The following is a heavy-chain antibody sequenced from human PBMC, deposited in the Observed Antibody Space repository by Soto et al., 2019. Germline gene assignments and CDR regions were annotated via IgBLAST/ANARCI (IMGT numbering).Heavy chain of an antibody. Sequence: EVPLLESGGGLVQPGGSLRLSCAASGFTFSTYAMTWVRQAPGKGLEWVSVISGSGDSTYYADSVKGRFTISRDNSKNTLYLQMNSLRAGDTAVYYCSKGWDGAAALYNCFDPWGQGTLVTVSS. V-gene: IGHV3-23*01. CDR2: ISGSGDST. CDR1: GFTFSTYA. CDR3: SKGWDGAAALYNCFDP. J-gene: IGHJ5*02. D-gene: IGHD6-13*01.